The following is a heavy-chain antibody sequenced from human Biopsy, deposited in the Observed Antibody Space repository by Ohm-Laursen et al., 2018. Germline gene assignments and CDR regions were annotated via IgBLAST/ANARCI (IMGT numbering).Heavy chain of an antibody. CDR1: GGSFSDYY. D-gene: IGHD1-14*01. V-gene: IGHV4-4*07. J-gene: IGHJ5*02. CDR3: ARDRDRRGWFDP. Sequence: SDTLSLTCAVYGGSFSDYYWTWIRQPPGKGLEWIGQIYTSGITNYNPSLKSRVTMSVDTSKNKFSLRVSSVTAADTAVYYCARDRDRRGWFDPWGQGTLVTVSS. CDR2: IYTSGIT.